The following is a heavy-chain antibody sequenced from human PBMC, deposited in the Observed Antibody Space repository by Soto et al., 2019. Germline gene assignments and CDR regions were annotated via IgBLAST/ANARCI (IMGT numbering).Heavy chain of an antibody. CDR3: ARESDCSGGSCYSNWFDP. J-gene: IGHJ5*02. D-gene: IGHD2-15*01. Sequence: SETLSLTCTVSGGSISSGDYYWCWIRQPPGKGLEWIGYIYYSGSTYYNPSLKSRVTISVDTSKNQFSLKLSSVTAADTAVYYCARESDCSGGSCYSNWFDPWGQGTLVTVSS. CDR2: IYYSGST. CDR1: GGSISSGDYY. V-gene: IGHV4-30-4*01.